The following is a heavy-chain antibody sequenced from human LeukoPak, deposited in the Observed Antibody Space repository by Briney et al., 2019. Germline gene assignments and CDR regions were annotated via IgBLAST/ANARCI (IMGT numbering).Heavy chain of an antibody. Sequence: PSETLSLTCTVSGGSISSGSYYWSWIRQPAGKGLEWIGRIYTSGSTNYNPSLKSRVTISVDTSKNQFSLKLSSVTAADTAVYYCAREVYFDWFGWFGPWGQGTLVTVSS. CDR2: IYTSGST. V-gene: IGHV4-61*02. CDR3: AREVYFDWFGWFGP. CDR1: GGSISSGSYY. D-gene: IGHD3-9*01. J-gene: IGHJ5*02.